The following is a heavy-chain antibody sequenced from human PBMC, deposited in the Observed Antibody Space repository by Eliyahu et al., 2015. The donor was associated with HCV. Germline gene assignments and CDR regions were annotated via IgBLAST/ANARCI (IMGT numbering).Heavy chain of an antibody. CDR1: GGSISSSSYY. D-gene: IGHD6-6*01. CDR3: ASGASKSIAARVYAY. V-gene: IGHV4-39*01. Sequence: QLQLQESGPGLVKPSETLSLTCTVSGGSISSSSYYWGWIRQPPGKGLEWIGSIYYSGSTYHNPSLKSRVTISVDTSKNQFSLKLSSVTAADTAVYYCASGASKSIAARVYAYWGQGTLVTVSS. CDR2: IYYSGST. J-gene: IGHJ4*02.